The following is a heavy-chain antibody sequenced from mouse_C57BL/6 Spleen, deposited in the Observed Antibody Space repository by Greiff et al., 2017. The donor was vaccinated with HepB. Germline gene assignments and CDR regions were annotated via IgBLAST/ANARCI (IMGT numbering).Heavy chain of an antibody. D-gene: IGHD1-1*01. CDR1: GFSLTSYG. J-gene: IGHJ4*01. Sequence: VKLQESGPGLVQPSQSLSITCTVSGFSLTSYGVHWVRQSPGKGLEWLGVIWSGGSTDYNAAFISRLSISKDNSKSQVFFKMNSLQADDTAIYYCARNWITTVVAGAMDYWGQGTSVTVSS. V-gene: IGHV2-2*01. CDR2: IWSGGST. CDR3: ARNWITTVVAGAMDY.